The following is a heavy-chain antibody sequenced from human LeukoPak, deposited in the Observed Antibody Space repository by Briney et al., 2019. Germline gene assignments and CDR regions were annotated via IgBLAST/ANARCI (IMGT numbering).Heavy chain of an antibody. V-gene: IGHV4-34*01. CDR1: GGSFSGYY. J-gene: IGHJ4*02. CDR3: ARAYYGDYVY. Sequence: PSETLSLTCAVYGGSFSGYYWSWIRQPPGKGLEWIGEINHSGSTNYNPFLKSRVTISVDTSKNQFSLKLSSVTAADTAVYYCARAYYGDYVYWGQGTLVTVSS. D-gene: IGHD4-17*01. CDR2: INHSGST.